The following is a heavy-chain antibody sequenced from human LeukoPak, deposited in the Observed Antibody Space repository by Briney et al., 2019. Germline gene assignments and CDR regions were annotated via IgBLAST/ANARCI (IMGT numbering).Heavy chain of an antibody. CDR3: ARDLWTTVTYYYYYGMDV. CDR2: ISAYNGNT. J-gene: IGHJ6*02. D-gene: IGHD4-17*01. V-gene: IGHV1-18*01. CDR1: GYTFTSYG. Sequence: PLASVKVSCKASGYTFTSYGISWVRQAPGQGLEWMGWISAYNGNTNYAQKLQGRVTMTTDTSTSTAYMELRSLRSDDTAVYYCARDLWTTVTYYYYYGMDVWGQGTTVTVSS.